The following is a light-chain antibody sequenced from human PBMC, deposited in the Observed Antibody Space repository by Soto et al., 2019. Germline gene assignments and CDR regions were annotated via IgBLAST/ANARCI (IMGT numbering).Light chain of an antibody. CDR2: DAS. Sequence: DIQMTQSPSALSASVGDRVTFTCRASQTISSWLAWYQLEPGKAPKLLIYDASTLETGVPSRFSGSGSGTEFTLTISSLQPDDFATFYCQQYNSYPYTFGQGTNLEIK. V-gene: IGKV1-5*01. CDR1: QTISSW. CDR3: QQYNSYPYT. J-gene: IGKJ2*01.